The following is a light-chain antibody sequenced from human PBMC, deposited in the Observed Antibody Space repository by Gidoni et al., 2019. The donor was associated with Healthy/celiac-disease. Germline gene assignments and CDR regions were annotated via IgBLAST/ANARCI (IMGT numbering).Light chain of an antibody. Sequence: EIVMTQSPATLSLSPGERATLSCRASQSVSITLAWYQQKPGQAPRLLIYGASTRATGIPARFSGSGSGTEFTLTISSLQSEDFAVYYCQQYNNWPKTFGQGTKLEIK. CDR1: QSVSIT. CDR3: QQYNNWPKT. CDR2: GAS. V-gene: IGKV3-15*01. J-gene: IGKJ2*01.